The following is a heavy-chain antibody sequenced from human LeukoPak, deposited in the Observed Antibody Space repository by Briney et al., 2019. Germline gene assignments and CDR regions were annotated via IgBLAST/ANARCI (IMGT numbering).Heavy chain of an antibody. J-gene: IGHJ4*02. V-gene: IGHV1-69*13. D-gene: IGHD1-1*01. CDR1: GGTFSSYA. Sequence: SVKVSCKASGGTFSSYAVSWVRQAPGQGLEWMGGIIPMLGTANYAQKFQGRVTIIADESTSTAYMELSSLRSEDTAVYYCARQAAQLELDYWGQGTLVTVSS. CDR3: ARQAAQLELDY. CDR2: IIPMLGTA.